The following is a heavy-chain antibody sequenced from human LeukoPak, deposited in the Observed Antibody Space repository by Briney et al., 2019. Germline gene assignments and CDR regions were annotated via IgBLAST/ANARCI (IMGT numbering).Heavy chain of an antibody. D-gene: IGHD5-18*01. CDR3: AKIYSYGQDY. Sequence: KPSETLSLTCAVYGGSFSGYYWSWIRQPPGKGLEWIGEINHSGSTNYNPSLKSRVTISVDTSKNQFSLKLSSVTAADTAVYYCAKIYSYGQDYWGQGTLVTVSS. J-gene: IGHJ4*02. CDR1: GGSFSGYY. V-gene: IGHV4-34*01. CDR2: INHSGST.